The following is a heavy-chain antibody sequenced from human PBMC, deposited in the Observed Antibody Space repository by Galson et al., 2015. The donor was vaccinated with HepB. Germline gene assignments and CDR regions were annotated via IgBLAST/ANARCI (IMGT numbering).Heavy chain of an antibody. CDR3: AKDLGRGMVRGVIILCGMDV. J-gene: IGHJ6*02. D-gene: IGHD3-10*01. Sequence: SLRLSCAASGFTFSSYAMSWVRQAPGKGLEWVSAISGSGGSTYYADSVKGRFTISRDNSKNTLYLQMNSLRAEDTAVYYCAKDLGRGMVRGVIILCGMDVWGQGTTVTVSS. CDR2: ISGSGGST. V-gene: IGHV3-23*01. CDR1: GFTFSSYA.